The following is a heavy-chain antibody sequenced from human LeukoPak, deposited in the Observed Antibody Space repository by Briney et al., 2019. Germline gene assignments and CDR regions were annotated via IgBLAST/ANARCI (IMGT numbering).Heavy chain of an antibody. CDR1: GGSISSYY. V-gene: IGHV4-59*01. Sequence: KPSETLSLTCTVSGGSISSYYWSWIRQPPGKGLEWIGYIYYSGSTNYNPSLKSRVTISVDTSKNQFPLKLSSVTAADTAVYYCAGRVPRAVAGYYYYYYMDVWGKGTTVTVSS. J-gene: IGHJ6*03. CDR3: AGRVPRAVAGYYYYYYMDV. D-gene: IGHD6-19*01. CDR2: IYYSGST.